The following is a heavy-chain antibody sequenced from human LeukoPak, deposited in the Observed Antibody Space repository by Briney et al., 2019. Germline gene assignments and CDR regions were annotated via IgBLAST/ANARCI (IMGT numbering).Heavy chain of an antibody. D-gene: IGHD3-9*01. CDR2: INHSGST. CDR1: GGSFSGYY. V-gene: IGHV4-34*01. Sequence: SSETLSLTCAVYGGSFSGYYWSWIRQPPGKGLEWIGEINHSGSTNYNPSLKSRVTISVDTSKNQFSLKLSSVTAADTAVYYCAREGYYDILTGHHNWFDPWGQGTLVTVSS. J-gene: IGHJ5*02. CDR3: AREGYYDILTGHHNWFDP.